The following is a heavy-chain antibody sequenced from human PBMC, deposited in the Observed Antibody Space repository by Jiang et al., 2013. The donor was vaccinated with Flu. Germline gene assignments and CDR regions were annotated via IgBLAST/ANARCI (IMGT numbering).Heavy chain of an antibody. CDR1: GGSFSGYY. J-gene: IGHJ4*02. Sequence: SETLSLTCAVYGGSFSGYYWSWIRQPPGKGLEWIGEINHSGSTNYNPSLKSRVTISVDTSKNQFSLKLSSVTAADTAVYYCARVKVSCGGSCYTFDYVGQGTLVTVSS. CDR2: INHSGST. CDR3: ARVKVSCGGSCYTFDY. V-gene: IGHV4-34*01. D-gene: IGHD2-15*01.